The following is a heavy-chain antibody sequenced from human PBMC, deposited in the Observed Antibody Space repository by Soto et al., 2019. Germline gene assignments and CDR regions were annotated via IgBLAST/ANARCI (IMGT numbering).Heavy chain of an antibody. CDR3: ARDEGAAAGILRYYYYYYGMDV. D-gene: IGHD6-13*01. J-gene: IGHJ6*02. CDR1: GYTFTSYG. V-gene: IGHV1-18*04. Sequence: QVQLVQSGAEVKKPGASVKVSCKASGYTFTSYGISWVRQAPGQGLEWMGWISAYNGNTNYAQKLQGRVTMTTDTSTSTAHMELRSLRSDDTAVYYCARDEGAAAGILRYYYYYYGMDVWGQGTTVTVSS. CDR2: ISAYNGNT.